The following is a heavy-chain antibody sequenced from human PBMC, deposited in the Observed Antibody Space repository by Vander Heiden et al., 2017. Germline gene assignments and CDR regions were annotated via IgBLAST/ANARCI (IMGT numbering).Heavy chain of an antibody. CDR3: AIHGQSFDY. J-gene: IGHJ4*02. CDR2: IYPGDSDT. V-gene: IGHV5-51*01. Sequence: EVQLVQSGAEVRKPGESLKISCTASGYIFTNYWIGWVIQMPGKAREWMCIIYPGDSDTRYSPSFQGQVSISADKSITTAYLQWSSLKASDTAMYFCAIHGQSFDYWGQGNLVTVSS. CDR1: GYIFTNYW.